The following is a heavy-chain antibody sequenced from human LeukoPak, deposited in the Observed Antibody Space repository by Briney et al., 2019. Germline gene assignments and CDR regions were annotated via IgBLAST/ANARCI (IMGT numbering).Heavy chain of an antibody. CDR1: AFSFSNYN. J-gene: IGHJ6*03. V-gene: IGHV3-21*04. Sequence: GGSLRLSCAASAFSFSNYNMNWVRQAPGKGLEWVSAISGSGGSTYYADSVKGRFTISRDNAKNSLYLQMNSLRAEDTALYYCARGFAVAGGYYYYMDVWGKGTTVTVSS. CDR2: ISGSGGST. D-gene: IGHD6-19*01. CDR3: ARGFAVAGGYYYYMDV.